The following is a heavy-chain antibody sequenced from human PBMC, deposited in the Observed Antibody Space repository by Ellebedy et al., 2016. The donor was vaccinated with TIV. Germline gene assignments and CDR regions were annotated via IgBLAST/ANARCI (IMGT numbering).Heavy chain of an antibody. D-gene: IGHD3-16*01. Sequence: SLKISCAASGFTFDDYTMHWVRQVPGKGLEWVSGISWNGASIDYADSVKGRFTISRDNAKNSVYLQMNSLGAEDTALYYCARDLNGGYFDYWGQGTLVTVAS. CDR2: ISWNGASI. V-gene: IGHV3-9*01. J-gene: IGHJ4*02. CDR1: GFTFDDYT. CDR3: ARDLNGGYFDY.